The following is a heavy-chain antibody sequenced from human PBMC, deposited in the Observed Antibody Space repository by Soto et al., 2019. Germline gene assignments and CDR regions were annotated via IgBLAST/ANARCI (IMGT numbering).Heavy chain of an antibody. J-gene: IGHJ6*02. Sequence: PSETLSLTCAVYGGSFSGYYWSWIRQPPGKGLEWIGEINHSGSTNYNPSLKSRVTISVDTSKNQFSLKLSSVTAADTAVYYCARIVSPRYDYVWGSYRPHYYYGMDGWGQGTTVTVSS. CDR1: GGSFSGYY. CDR2: INHSGST. CDR3: ARIVSPRYDYVWGSYRPHYYYGMDG. D-gene: IGHD3-16*02. V-gene: IGHV4-34*01.